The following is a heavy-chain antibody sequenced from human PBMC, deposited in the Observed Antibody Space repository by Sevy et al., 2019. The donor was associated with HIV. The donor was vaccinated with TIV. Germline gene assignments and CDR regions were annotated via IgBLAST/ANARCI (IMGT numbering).Heavy chain of an antibody. V-gene: IGHV3-30-3*01. Sequence: GGSLRLSCAASGFTFSSYAMHWVRQAPGKGLEWVAVISYDGSNKYYAHSVKGRFTISRDNSKNTLYLQMNSLRAEDTAVYYCARSTMVRGVTNAFDIWGQGTMVTVSS. CDR1: GFTFSSYA. J-gene: IGHJ3*02. CDR2: ISYDGSNK. D-gene: IGHD3-10*01. CDR3: ARSTMVRGVTNAFDI.